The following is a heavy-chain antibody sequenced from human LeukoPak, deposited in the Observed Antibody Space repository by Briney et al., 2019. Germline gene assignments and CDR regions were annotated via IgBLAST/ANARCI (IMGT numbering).Heavy chain of an antibody. V-gene: IGHV3-33*06. CDR1: GFTFSSYG. CDR3: AKDRPNYYGSNGHYYKLNGDC. CDR2: IWYDGSNK. D-gene: IGHD3-22*01. J-gene: IGHJ4*02. Sequence: GGSLRLSCAASGFTFSSYGMHWVRQAPGKGLEWVAVIWYDGSNKYYADSVKGRFTISRDNSKNTLYLQMNSLRAEDTAVYYCAKDRPNYYGSNGHYYKLNGDCWGQGTLVTVSS.